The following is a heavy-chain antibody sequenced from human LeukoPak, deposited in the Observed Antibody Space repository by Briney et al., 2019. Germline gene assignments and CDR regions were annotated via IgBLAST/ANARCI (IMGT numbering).Heavy chain of an antibody. J-gene: IGHJ4*02. CDR1: GDSVSSNSAA. CDR2: TYYMSKWNN. Sequence: SQTLSLTCAISGDSVSSNSAAWNWIRQSPSRGLEWLGRTYYMSKWNNDYAAAVKSRITINPDTSKNQFSLELNSVTPEDTAVYYCARGWEYSSGWYYFGYWGQGTLVTVSS. CDR3: ARGWEYSSGWYYFGY. V-gene: IGHV6-1*01. D-gene: IGHD6-19*01.